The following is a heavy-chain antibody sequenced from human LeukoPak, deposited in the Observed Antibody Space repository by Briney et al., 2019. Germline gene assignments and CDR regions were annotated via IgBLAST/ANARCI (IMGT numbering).Heavy chain of an antibody. J-gene: IGHJ6*02. V-gene: IGHV3-74*01. CDR1: GFPFSSYW. Sequence: GGSLRLSCAASGFPFSSYWMHWVRQVPGKGLLWVSRIYSDGSATIYADSVRGRFTISRDNAKNTLYLQMSGLRVEDTAVYYCASDSPYYGMDVWGQGTTVTVSS. CDR3: ASDSPYYGMDV. CDR2: IYSDGSAT.